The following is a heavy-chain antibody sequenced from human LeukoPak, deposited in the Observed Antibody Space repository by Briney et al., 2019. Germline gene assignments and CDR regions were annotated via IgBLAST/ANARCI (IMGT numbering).Heavy chain of an antibody. CDR2: ISYDGGNK. CDR1: GFTFSSYG. D-gene: IGHD3-22*01. J-gene: IGHJ6*02. CDR3: AKDLSDSGYFQFMDV. V-gene: IGHV3-30*18. Sequence: GGSLRLSCAASGFTFSSYGMHWVRQAPGKGLEWVAVISYDGGNKYYADSVKGRSIISRDNSKNTLYLQMNSLRAEDTAVYYCAKDLSDSGYFQFMDVWGQGTTVTVSS.